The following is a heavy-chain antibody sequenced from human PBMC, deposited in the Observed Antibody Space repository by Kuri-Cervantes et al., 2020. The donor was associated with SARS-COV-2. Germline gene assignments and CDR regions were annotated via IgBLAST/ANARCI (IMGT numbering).Heavy chain of an antibody. D-gene: IGHD1-26*01. CDR2: INHSGST. V-gene: IGHV4-34*01. Sequence: SETLSLTCTVSGGSISSHYWSWIRQPPGKGLEWIGEINHSGSTNYNPSLKSRVTLSVDTSKNQFSLKLSSVTAADTAVYYCARGWYPVGATILYYFAYWGQGTLVTVSS. CDR3: ARGWYPVGATILYYFAY. CDR1: GGSISSHY. J-gene: IGHJ4*02.